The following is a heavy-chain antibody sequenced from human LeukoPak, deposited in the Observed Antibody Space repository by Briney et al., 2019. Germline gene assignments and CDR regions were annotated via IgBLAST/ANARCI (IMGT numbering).Heavy chain of an antibody. CDR1: GYSISIAYY. J-gene: IGHJ4*02. CDR2: INHSGST. V-gene: IGHV4-38-2*01. Sequence: KASETLSLTCAVSGYSISIAYYWGWIRQPPGKGLEWIGEINHSGSTNYSPSLKSRVTISVDTSKNQFSLKLSSVTAADTAVYYCARLEWEYYFDYWGQGTLVTVSS. D-gene: IGHD1-26*01. CDR3: ARLEWEYYFDY.